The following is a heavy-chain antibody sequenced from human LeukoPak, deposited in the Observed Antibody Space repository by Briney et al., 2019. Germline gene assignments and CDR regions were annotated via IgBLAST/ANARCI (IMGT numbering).Heavy chain of an antibody. V-gene: IGHV3-33*01. CDR1: GFTFSSYG. CDR2: IWYDGSNK. Sequence: PGRSLRLSCAASGFTFSSYGMHWVRQAPGKGLEWVAVIWYDGSNKYYADSVKGRFTISRDNSKNTLYLQMNSLRDEDTAVYYCARDRCTNGVCYSGYWGQGTLVTVSS. J-gene: IGHJ4*02. D-gene: IGHD2-8*01. CDR3: ARDRCTNGVCYSGY.